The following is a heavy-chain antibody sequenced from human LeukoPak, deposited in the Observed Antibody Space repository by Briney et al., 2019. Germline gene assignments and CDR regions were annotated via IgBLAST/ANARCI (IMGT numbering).Heavy chain of an antibody. CDR2: IYYSGST. V-gene: IGHV4-59*01. J-gene: IGHJ4*02. CDR1: GGSISSYY. D-gene: IGHD4-17*01. CDR3: ARDQGGGYGDYVGPNYFDY. Sequence: SETLSLTCTVSGGSISSYYWSWIRQPPGKGLEWIGYIYYSGSTNYNPSLKSRVTISVDTSKNQFSLKLSSVTAADTAVYYCARDQGGGYGDYVGPNYFDYWGQGTLVTVSS.